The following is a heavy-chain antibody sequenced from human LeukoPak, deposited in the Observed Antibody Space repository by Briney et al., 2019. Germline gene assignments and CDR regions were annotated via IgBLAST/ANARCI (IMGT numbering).Heavy chain of an antibody. J-gene: IGHJ4*02. Sequence: SQTLSLTCTVSGGAITDGNHYWSWTRQRPGGGLEWIGYIHYSGSTDYIVSLRSRLTMSLDTSKSQFSLRLTSVTAADTAVYYCARHDYDFWSGLFDFWGQGTLVTVSS. CDR1: GGAITDGNHY. D-gene: IGHD3-3*01. CDR2: IHYSGST. V-gene: IGHV4-30-4*01. CDR3: ARHDYDFWSGLFDF.